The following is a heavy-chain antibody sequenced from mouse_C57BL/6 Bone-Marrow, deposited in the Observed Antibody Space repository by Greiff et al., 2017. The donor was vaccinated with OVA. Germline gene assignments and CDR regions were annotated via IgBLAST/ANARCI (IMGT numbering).Heavy chain of an antibody. CDR2: IDPETGGT. CDR1: GYTFTDYE. J-gene: IGHJ4*01. V-gene: IGHV1-15*01. CDR3: TRPPAHAMDY. Sequence: QVQLQQSGAELVRPGASVTLSCKASGYTFTDYEMHWVKQTPVHGLEWIGAIDPETGGTAYNQKFKGKAILTADKSSSTAYMELRSLTSEDSAVYYCTRPPAHAMDYWGQGTSVTVSS.